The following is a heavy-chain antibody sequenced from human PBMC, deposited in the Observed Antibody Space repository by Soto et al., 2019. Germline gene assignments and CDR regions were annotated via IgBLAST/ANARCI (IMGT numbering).Heavy chain of an antibody. CDR3: ARDMNTARNWFDP. D-gene: IGHD5-18*01. CDR1: GCTFSSYA. CDR2: ISYEGSNK. Sequence: QVQLVESGGGVVQPGRSLRLSCAASGCTFSSYAMPGVRQAPGKGLEWVAVISYEGSNKYYADSVKGRFTISRDNSKNTLYLQMNSLRAEDTAVYYCARDMNTARNWFDPWGQGTLVTVSS. J-gene: IGHJ5*02. V-gene: IGHV3-30-3*01.